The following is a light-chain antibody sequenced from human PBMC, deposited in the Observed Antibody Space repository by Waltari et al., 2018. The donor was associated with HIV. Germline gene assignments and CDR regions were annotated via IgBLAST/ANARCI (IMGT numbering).Light chain of an antibody. J-gene: IGLJ3*02. CDR2: RNN. Sequence: QSVLTQPPSASRTPGQRVTFSCSGSSSTSGSNYVYWYKLFPGKAPKLLIYRNNQRPSGVPDRFAGSKSGTSASLAISGLRSEDEADYYCATWDDSLSGWVFGGGTKLTVL. V-gene: IGLV1-47*01. CDR3: ATWDDSLSGWV. CDR1: SSTSGSNY.